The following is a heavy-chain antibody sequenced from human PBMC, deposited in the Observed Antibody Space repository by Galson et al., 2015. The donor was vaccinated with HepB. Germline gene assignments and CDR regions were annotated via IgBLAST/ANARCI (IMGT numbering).Heavy chain of an antibody. D-gene: IGHD5-18*01. Sequence: TLSLTCAVSGGSISSGAYSWSWIRQPPGKGLEWIGYIYDSGNTYYDPPLKSRVSISLDTSKKQFSLNLRSVTAADTAVYYCARASPGYAYGTGDAFDIWGQGTLVTVSA. CDR2: IYDSGNT. CDR1: GGSISSGAYS. J-gene: IGHJ3*02. CDR3: ARASPGYAYGTGDAFDI. V-gene: IGHV4-30-4*07.